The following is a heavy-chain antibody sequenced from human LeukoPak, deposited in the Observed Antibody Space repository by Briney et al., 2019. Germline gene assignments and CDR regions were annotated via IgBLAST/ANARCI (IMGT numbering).Heavy chain of an antibody. J-gene: IGHJ6*02. CDR3: ASLTYCSSTSCYAEDYYYGMDV. CDR1: GYTFTSYA. V-gene: IGHV1-3*01. Sequence: ASVKVSCKASGYTFTSYAMHWVRQAPGQRLEWMGWINAGNGNTKYSQKFQGRVTITRDTSASTAYKELSSLRSEDTAVYYCASLTYCSSTSCYAEDYYYGMDVWGQGTTVTVSS. D-gene: IGHD2-2*01. CDR2: INAGNGNT.